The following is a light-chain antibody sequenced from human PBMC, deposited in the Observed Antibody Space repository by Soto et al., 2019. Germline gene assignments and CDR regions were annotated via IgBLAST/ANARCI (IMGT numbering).Light chain of an antibody. V-gene: IGKV1-5*03. J-gene: IGKJ1*01. CDR1: QSISSW. CDR2: KAS. Sequence: DIHMTQSPSTLSASVGDRVTITCRASQSISSWLAWYQQKPGKAPKLLIYKASSLESGVPSRFSGSGSGTEFTLNISSLQPDDFATYYCQQYNSYWTFGQGTKGEIK. CDR3: QQYNSYWT.